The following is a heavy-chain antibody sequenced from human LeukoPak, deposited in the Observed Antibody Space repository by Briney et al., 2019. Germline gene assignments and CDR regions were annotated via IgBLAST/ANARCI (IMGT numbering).Heavy chain of an antibody. CDR3: ASAKIWFGELTTNFDY. V-gene: IGHV1-18*01. J-gene: IGHJ4*02. CDR1: GYTFTSYG. D-gene: IGHD3-10*01. Sequence: GASVKVSCKASGYTFTSYGISWVRQAPGQGLEWMGWISAYNGNTNYAQKLQGRVTMTTDTSTSTAYMELRGLRSDDTAVYYCASAKIWFGELTTNFDYWGQGTLVTVSS. CDR2: ISAYNGNT.